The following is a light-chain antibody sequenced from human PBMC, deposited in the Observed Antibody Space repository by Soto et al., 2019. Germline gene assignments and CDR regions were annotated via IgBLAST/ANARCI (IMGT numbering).Light chain of an antibody. CDR1: QSISKW. Sequence: DILMTQSPSTLSTSVGDRVTIACRASQSISKWLALYQQKPGKAPNHLINDASSLESGVPSRFSGSGSGTEFTLTISSLQPDDFATYYCQQYNISPLTFGQGTKVEIK. J-gene: IGKJ1*01. V-gene: IGKV1-5*01. CDR3: QQYNISPLT. CDR2: DAS.